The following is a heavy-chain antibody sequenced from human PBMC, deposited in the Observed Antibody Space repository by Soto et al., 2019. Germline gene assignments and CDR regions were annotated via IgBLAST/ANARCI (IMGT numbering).Heavy chain of an antibody. Sequence: SVKVSFKASGGTFSSYAISWVRQAPGQGLEWMGGIIPIFGTANYAQKFQGRVTITADESTSTAYMELSSLRSEDTAVYYCARSDEVVPADGMYYYYYGMDVWGQGTTVTVSS. V-gene: IGHV1-69*13. CDR3: ARSDEVVPADGMYYYYYGMDV. CDR2: IIPIFGTA. J-gene: IGHJ6*02. D-gene: IGHD2-2*01. CDR1: GGTFSSYA.